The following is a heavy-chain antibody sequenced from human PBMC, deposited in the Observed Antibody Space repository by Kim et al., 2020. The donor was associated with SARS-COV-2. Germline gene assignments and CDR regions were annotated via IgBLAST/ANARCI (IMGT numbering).Heavy chain of an antibody. CDR1: GGSISSYY. Sequence: SETLSLTCTVSGGSISSYYWSWIRQPPGKGLEWIGYIYYSGSTNYNPSLKSRVTISVDTSKNQFSLKLSSVTAADTAVYYCARERYYYDSSGGLMDVWGQGTTVTVSS. CDR3: ARERYYYDSSGGLMDV. J-gene: IGHJ6*02. D-gene: IGHD3-22*01. CDR2: IYYSGST. V-gene: IGHV4-59*01.